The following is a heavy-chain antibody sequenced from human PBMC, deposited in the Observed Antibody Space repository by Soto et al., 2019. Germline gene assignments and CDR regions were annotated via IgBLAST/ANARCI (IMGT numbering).Heavy chain of an antibody. CDR3: ARVRGIAVAGARLWFDP. Sequence: QVQLVQSGAEVKKPGASVKVSCKASGYTFTSYGISWVRQAPGQGLEWMGWISAYNGNTNYAQKLQGRVTMTTDTATSTAYMELRSRRSDDTAVYYCARVRGIAVAGARLWFDPWGQGTLVTVSS. D-gene: IGHD6-19*01. CDR1: GYTFTSYG. J-gene: IGHJ5*02. V-gene: IGHV1-18*04. CDR2: ISAYNGNT.